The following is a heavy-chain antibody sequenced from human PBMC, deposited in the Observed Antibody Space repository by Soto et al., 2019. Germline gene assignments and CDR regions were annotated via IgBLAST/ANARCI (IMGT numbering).Heavy chain of an antibody. V-gene: IGHV1-18*04. Sequence: QVQLVQSGAEVKKPGASVKVSCKASGYTFTSYGISWVRQAPGQGLEWMGWISAYNGNTNYAQKLQGRVTMTTDTSTSKAYMELRSLRSDDTAVYYCARDRLTYYDFWSGYPSYGMDVWGQGTTVTVSS. J-gene: IGHJ6*02. CDR2: ISAYNGNT. CDR1: GYTFTSYG. CDR3: ARDRLTYYDFWSGYPSYGMDV. D-gene: IGHD3-3*01.